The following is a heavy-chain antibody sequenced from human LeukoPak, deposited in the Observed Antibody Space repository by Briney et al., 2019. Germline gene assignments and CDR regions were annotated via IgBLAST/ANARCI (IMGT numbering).Heavy chain of an antibody. CDR2: MNPNCGNT. CDR3: ARSIMITFGGVIVMVDYFDY. J-gene: IGHJ4*02. CDR1: GYTFTSYD. Sequence: ASVKVSCKASGYTFTSYDINWVRQATGQGLEWMGWMNPNCGNTGYAQKFQGRVTITRNTSISTAYMELSSLRSEDTAVYYCARSIMITFGGVIVMVDYFDYWGQGTLVTVSS. D-gene: IGHD3-16*02. V-gene: IGHV1-8*03.